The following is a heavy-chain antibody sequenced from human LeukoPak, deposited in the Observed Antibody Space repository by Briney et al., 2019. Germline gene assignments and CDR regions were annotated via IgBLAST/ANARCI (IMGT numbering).Heavy chain of an antibody. D-gene: IGHD3-10*01. Sequence: NPGGSLRLSCAASGFTFSAYWMHWVRQAPGKGLVWLSRINTGGNDITYADSVKGRFTISRDNAKNTLYLQMNSLRAEDTAVYYCARGYGDWFDPWGQGTLVTVSS. CDR2: INTGGNDI. CDR1: GFTFSAYW. V-gene: IGHV3-74*03. J-gene: IGHJ5*02. CDR3: ARGYGDWFDP.